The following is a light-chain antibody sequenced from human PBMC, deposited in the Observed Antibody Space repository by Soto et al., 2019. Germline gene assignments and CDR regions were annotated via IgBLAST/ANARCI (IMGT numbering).Light chain of an antibody. J-gene: IGKJ4*02. Sequence: DIQMTQSPPXVSASVGDRVIITCRTSQTVSTYLSWYQQKLGKAPRLLIYGASKLQGGVPSRFDGSGSGTDFTLTIVNFQPEDFATYYCQQSFSTPPTFGRGTKVEI. CDR3: QQSFSTPPT. CDR2: GAS. CDR1: QTVSTY. V-gene: IGKV1-39*01.